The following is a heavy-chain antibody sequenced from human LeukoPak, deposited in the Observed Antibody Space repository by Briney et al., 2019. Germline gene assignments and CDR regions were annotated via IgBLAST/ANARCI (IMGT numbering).Heavy chain of an antibody. D-gene: IGHD2-21*02. Sequence: SVKVSCKASGFTFRTSAMQWVRQARGQRLECIGWIAVGSGNTKYAQKFQERVSITRDMSTSTAYMELSSLGSEDTAVYYCAATGSETAAFDIWGQGTMVTVSS. V-gene: IGHV1-58*02. CDR1: GFTFRTSA. CDR3: AATGSETAAFDI. CDR2: IAVGSGNT. J-gene: IGHJ3*02.